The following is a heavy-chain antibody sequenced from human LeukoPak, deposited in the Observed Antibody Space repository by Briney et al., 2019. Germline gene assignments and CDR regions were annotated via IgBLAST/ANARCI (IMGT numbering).Heavy chain of an antibody. V-gene: IGHV5-51*01. J-gene: IGHJ6*03. CDR2: IYPGDSDT. CDR3: ARHVVSSRLESYYYYMDV. CDR1: GYSFTSYW. Sequence: GESLKISCKGSGYSFTSYWIGWVRQMPGKGLEWMGIIYPGDSDTRYSPSFQGQVTISADKSISTVYLQWSSLKASDTAMYYCARHVVSSRLESYYYYMDVWGKGTTVTVSS. D-gene: IGHD2-15*01.